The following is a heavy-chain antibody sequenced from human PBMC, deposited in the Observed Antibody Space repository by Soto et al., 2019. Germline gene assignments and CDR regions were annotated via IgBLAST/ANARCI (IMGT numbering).Heavy chain of an antibody. J-gene: IGHJ4*02. V-gene: IGHV1-69*01. CDR3: GGTPRFCCSTSCPRGGDY. CDR2: IIPIFGTA. D-gene: IGHD2-2*01. Sequence: QVQLVQSGAEVKKPGSSVKVSCKASGGTFSSYAISWVRQAPGQGLEWMGGIIPIFGTANYAQKFQGRVTVTADETTWQAYMELSSLRFEETAVYYCGGTPRFCCSTSCPRGGDYWGQGTLVTVSS. CDR1: GGTFSSYA.